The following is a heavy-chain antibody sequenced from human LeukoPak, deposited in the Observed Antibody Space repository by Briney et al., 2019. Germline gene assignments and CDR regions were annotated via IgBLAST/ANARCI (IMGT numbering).Heavy chain of an antibody. CDR3: ARRYYYYDSSGYSYYFDY. Sequence: GESLKISCKGFGYSFTNYWIAWVRQMPGKGLELSGIIYPGDSDTRYSSTFQGQVTISADKSIRTAYLQWSSLKASDTAIYYCARRYYYYDSSGYSYYFDYWGQGTLVTVSS. CDR2: IYPGDSDT. CDR1: GYSFTNYW. V-gene: IGHV5-51*01. D-gene: IGHD3-22*01. J-gene: IGHJ4*02.